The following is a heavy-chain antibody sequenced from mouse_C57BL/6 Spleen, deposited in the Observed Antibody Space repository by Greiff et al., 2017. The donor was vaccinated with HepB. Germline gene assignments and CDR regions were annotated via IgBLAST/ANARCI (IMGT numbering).Heavy chain of an antibody. CDR2: ISDGGSYT. CDR1: GFTFSSYA. V-gene: IGHV5-4*01. CDR3: ARDGDYYGYDEAVYAMDY. Sequence: EVQLVESGGGLVKPGGSLKLSCAASGFTFSSYAMSWVRQTPEKRLEWVATISDGGSYTYYPDNVKGRFTISRDNAKNNLYLQMSHLKSEDTAMYYCARDGDYYGYDEAVYAMDYWGQGTSVTVSS. D-gene: IGHD2-2*01. J-gene: IGHJ4*01.